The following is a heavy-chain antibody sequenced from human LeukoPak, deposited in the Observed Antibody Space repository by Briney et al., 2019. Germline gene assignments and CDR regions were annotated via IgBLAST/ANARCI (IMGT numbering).Heavy chain of an antibody. V-gene: IGHV3-23*01. CDR3: ARARDTAMVRVNFDY. D-gene: IGHD5-18*01. J-gene: IGHJ4*02. CDR2: FSGSGGRT. Sequence: GGSLRLSCAASGFTFSSYAMSWVRQAPGKGLEWVSAFSGSGGRTYYADSVKGRFTISRDNAKNSLYLQMNSLRAEDTAVYYCARARDTAMVRVNFDYWGQGTLVTVSS. CDR1: GFTFSSYA.